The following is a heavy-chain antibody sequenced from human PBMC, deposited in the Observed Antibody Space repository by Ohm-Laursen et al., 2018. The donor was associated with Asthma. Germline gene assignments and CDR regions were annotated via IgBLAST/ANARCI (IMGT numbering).Heavy chain of an antibody. Sequence: TLSLTCTVSGVSICSGGYYWSWIRQHPGKGLEWIGYIYYSGSTYYNPSLKSRVTISVDTSKNQFSLKLSSVTAADTAVYYCARRGRDRNFDIWGQGTMVTVSS. D-gene: IGHD3-10*01. CDR1: GVSICSGGYY. J-gene: IGHJ3*02. CDR2: IYYSGST. CDR3: ARRGRDRNFDI. V-gene: IGHV4-31*03.